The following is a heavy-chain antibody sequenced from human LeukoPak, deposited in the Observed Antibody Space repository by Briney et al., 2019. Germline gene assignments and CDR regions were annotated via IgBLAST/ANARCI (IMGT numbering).Heavy chain of an antibody. CDR2: INPNSGGT. V-gene: IGHV1-2*06. CDR3: ARGTGYSSRHDY. Sequence: ASVKVSCKASGYTFTGYYMHWVRQAPGQGLEWMGRINPNSGGTNYAQKFQGRVTMTRDTSISTAYMELSRLRSDDTAVYYCARGTGYSSRHDYWGQGTLVTVSS. D-gene: IGHD6-13*01. CDR1: GYTFTGYY. J-gene: IGHJ4*02.